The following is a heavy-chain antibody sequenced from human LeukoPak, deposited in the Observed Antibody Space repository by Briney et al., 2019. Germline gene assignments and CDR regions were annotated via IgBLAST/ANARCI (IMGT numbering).Heavy chain of an antibody. V-gene: IGHV4-39*01. D-gene: IGHD3-22*01. CDR3: ARTYYYDSSGYYSLFY. J-gene: IGHJ4*02. CDR2: MYYSGST. Sequence: PSETLSLTCTVSGGSIRSSSYYWGWIRQPPGKGPEWIGSMYYSGSTYYNPSLKSRVTISVDTSKNQFSLKLSSVTAADTAVYYCARTYYYDSSGYYSLFYWGQGTLVTVSS. CDR1: GGSIRSSSYY.